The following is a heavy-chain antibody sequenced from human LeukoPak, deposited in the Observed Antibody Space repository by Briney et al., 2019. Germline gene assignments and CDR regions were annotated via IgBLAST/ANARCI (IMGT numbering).Heavy chain of an antibody. D-gene: IGHD3-10*01. Sequence: PGGSLRLSCTASGFXFSSFGIHWVRQAPGKGLEWVTAISSVGHTNKSADSVKGRFTISRDNSKNTLYLQMHSLREDDTAVYYCAKEVGWFNAFDVWGQGTMVTVSS. CDR3: AKEVGWFNAFDV. CDR2: ISSVGHTN. V-gene: IGHV3-30*18. J-gene: IGHJ3*01. CDR1: GFXFSSFG.